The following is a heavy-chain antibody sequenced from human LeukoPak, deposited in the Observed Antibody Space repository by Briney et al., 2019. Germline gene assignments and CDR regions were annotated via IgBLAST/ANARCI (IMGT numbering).Heavy chain of an antibody. Sequence: TETLSLTCTVSGGSIRTDGSYWAWIRQPPGKGLEWIGSIYIDGITHYNSSLQSRVTLSIDTSKNQFSLKLTSVTAADTAVFYCARLFTRAWEYRYGMDVWGQGTAVTVSS. V-gene: IGHV4-39*01. CDR1: GGSIRTDGSY. CDR2: IYIDGIT. D-gene: IGHD1-26*01. CDR3: ARLFTRAWEYRYGMDV. J-gene: IGHJ6*02.